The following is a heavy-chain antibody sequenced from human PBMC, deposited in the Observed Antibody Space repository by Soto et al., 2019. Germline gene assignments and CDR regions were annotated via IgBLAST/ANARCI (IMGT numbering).Heavy chain of an antibody. D-gene: IGHD3-22*01. Sequence: GESLKISCKASGHSFSFYWIGWVRQMPGKGLEWMAIMYPDDSDIRYSPSFEAHVTISADKSTSTAFLQWSSLKASDTAMYYCATAXVYDFENSNYYRDAFDIWGQGTLVTVSS. CDR3: ATAXVYDFENSNYYRDAFDI. CDR2: MYPDDSDI. V-gene: IGHV5-51*01. CDR1: GHSFSFYW. J-gene: IGHJ3*02.